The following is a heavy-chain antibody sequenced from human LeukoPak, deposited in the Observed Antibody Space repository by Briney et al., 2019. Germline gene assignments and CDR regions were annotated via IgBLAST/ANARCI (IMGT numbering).Heavy chain of an antibody. CDR1: GGSFSGYC. J-gene: IGHJ4*02. CDR2: INHSGST. D-gene: IGHD3-22*01. Sequence: SETLSLTCAVYGGSFSGYCWSWIRQPPGKGLEWIGEINHSGSTNYNPSLKSRVTISVDTSKNQFSLKLSSVTAADTAVYYCARGWSPHYYDSSGYYYGYWGQGTLVTVSS. V-gene: IGHV4-34*01. CDR3: ARGWSPHYYDSSGYYYGY.